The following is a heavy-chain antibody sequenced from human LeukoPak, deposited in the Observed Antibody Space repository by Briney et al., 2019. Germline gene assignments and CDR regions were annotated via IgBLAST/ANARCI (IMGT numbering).Heavy chain of an antibody. V-gene: IGHV1-69*04. D-gene: IGHD3-9*01. J-gene: IGHJ4*02. Sequence: ASVKVSCKASGGTFSSYAISWVRQAPGQGLEWMGRIIPILGIANYAQKFQGRVTITADKSTSIAYMELSSLRSEDTAVYYCARDPNYDILTGYYDLWDYWGQGTLVTVSS. CDR3: ARDPNYDILTGYYDLWDY. CDR1: GGTFSSYA. CDR2: IIPILGIA.